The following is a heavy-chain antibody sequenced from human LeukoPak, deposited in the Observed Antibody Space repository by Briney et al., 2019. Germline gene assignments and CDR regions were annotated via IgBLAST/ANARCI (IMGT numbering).Heavy chain of an antibody. J-gene: IGHJ5*02. CDR2: INHSGST. D-gene: IGHD6-6*01. V-gene: IGHV4-34*01. Sequence: ASETLSLTCAVYGGSFSGYYWSWIRQPPGKGLEWIGEINHSGSTNYNPSLKSRVTISVDTSKNQFSLKLSSVTAADTAVYYCARGRGIAARGWFDPWGQGTLVTVSS. CDR1: GGSFSGYY. CDR3: ARGRGIAARGWFDP.